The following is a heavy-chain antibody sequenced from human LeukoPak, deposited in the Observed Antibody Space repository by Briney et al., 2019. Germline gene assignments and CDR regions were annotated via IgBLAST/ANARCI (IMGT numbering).Heavy chain of an antibody. CDR2: IYYSGST. V-gene: IGHV4-31*03. Sequence: SETLSLTCTVSGGSISSGGYYWSWIRQHPGKGLEWIGYIYYSGSTYYNPSLKSRVTISVDTSKNQFSLKLSSVTAADTAVYYCARVDYYGSGYYGMDVWGQGTTVTVS. CDR1: GGSISSGGYY. CDR3: ARVDYYGSGYYGMDV. J-gene: IGHJ6*02. D-gene: IGHD3-10*01.